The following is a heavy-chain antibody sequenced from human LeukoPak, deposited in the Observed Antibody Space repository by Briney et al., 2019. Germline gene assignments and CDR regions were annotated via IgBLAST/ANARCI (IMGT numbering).Heavy chain of an antibody. CDR3: ARGAYTYDY. CDR2: IYYSGTT. Sequence: SETLSLTCTVSGGSISSYSWSWLRHPPGKGLEWIGYIYYSGTTNYNPSLKSRVTISVDTSNNQFSLKLNSVTAADTAVYYCARGAYTYDYWGQGTLVTVSS. CDR1: GGSISSYS. V-gene: IGHV4-59*08. D-gene: IGHD5-24*01. J-gene: IGHJ4*02.